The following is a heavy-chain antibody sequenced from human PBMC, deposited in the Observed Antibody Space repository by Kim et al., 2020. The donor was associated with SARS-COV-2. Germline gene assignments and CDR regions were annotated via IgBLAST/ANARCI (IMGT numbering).Heavy chain of an antibody. CDR3: AREAQGGDGLDS. CDR2: FTAYFGRT. V-gene: IGHV1-18*01. J-gene: IGHJ4*02. Sequence: ASVKVSCKTSGYKFSYNGIGWVRQAPGQGLEWMGWFTAYFGRTVYAENFQGRLTMTTDTSTSTAYMELRSLTSDDTAIYYCAREAQGGDGLDSLGQGTLVTVSA. D-gene: IGHD1-26*01. CDR1: GYKFSYNG.